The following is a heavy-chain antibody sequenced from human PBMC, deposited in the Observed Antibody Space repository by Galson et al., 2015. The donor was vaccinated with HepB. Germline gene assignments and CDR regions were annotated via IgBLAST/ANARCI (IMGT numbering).Heavy chain of an antibody. D-gene: IGHD3-16*01. CDR3: ARGAFIPHPPTWTHGA. Sequence: SVKVSCKASGYTFTSYYMHWVRQAPGQGLEWMGIINPSGGSTSYAQKFQGRVTMTRDTSTSTVYMELSSLRSEDTAVYYCARGAFIPHPPTWTHGAWGQGTLVTVSS. CDR1: GYTFTSYY. CDR2: INPSGGST. V-gene: IGHV1-46*01. J-gene: IGHJ5*02.